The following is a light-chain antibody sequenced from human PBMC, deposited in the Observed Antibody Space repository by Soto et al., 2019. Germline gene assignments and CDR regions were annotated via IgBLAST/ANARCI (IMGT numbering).Light chain of an antibody. CDR1: QSVSSN. Sequence: EIVMKQSPATLSVSQGERATLSCRASQSVSSNLAWYQQKPGQATRLLIYGASTRATGIPARFSGSGSGTEFTLTLSSLQSEDFAVYYCQQYNNWPYTFGQGTKLEIK. CDR3: QQYNNWPYT. V-gene: IGKV3-15*01. J-gene: IGKJ2*01. CDR2: GAS.